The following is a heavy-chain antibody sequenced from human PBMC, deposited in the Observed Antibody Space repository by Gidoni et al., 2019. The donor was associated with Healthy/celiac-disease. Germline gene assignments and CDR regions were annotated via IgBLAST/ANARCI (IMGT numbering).Heavy chain of an antibody. CDR1: GFTFDDYA. CDR3: AKDSGWAVTAIPVSFDY. CDR2: INWNSGSI. V-gene: IGHV3-9*01. D-gene: IGHD2-21*02. J-gene: IGHJ4*02. Sequence: EVQLVESGGGLVQPGRSLRLSCAASGFTFDDYAMHWVRQAPGKGLECVSGINWNSGSIGYADSVKGRFTISRDNAKNSLYLQMNSLRAEDTALYYCAKDSGWAVTAIPVSFDYWGQGTLVTVSS.